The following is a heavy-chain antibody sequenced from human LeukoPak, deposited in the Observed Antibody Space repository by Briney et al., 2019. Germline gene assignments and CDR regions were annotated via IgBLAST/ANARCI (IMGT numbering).Heavy chain of an antibody. J-gene: IGHJ4*02. CDR1: GGSFSGYY. CDR2: INYSGST. Sequence: PSETLSLTCAVYGGSFSGYYWSWIRQPPGKGLEWIGEINYSGSTNYNPSLKSRVTISVDTSKNQFSLKLSSVTAADTAVYYCASRYYYDSSGLNDYWGQGTLVTVSS. D-gene: IGHD3-22*01. CDR3: ASRYYYDSSGLNDY. V-gene: IGHV4-34*01.